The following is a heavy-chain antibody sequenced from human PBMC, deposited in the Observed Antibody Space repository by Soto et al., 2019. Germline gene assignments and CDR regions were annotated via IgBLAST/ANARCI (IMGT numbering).Heavy chain of an antibody. V-gene: IGHV3-64*01. J-gene: IGHJ4*02. CDR3: ARAGGTVVAPVPPDY. CDR2: ISSNGGST. Sequence: EVQLVESGGGLVQPGGSLRLSCAASGFTFSSYAMHWVRQAPGKGLEYVSAISSNGGSTYYANSVKGRFTISRDNSKNTLYLQMGSLRAEDMAVYYCARAGGTVVAPVPPDYWGQGTLVTVSS. D-gene: IGHD3-22*01. CDR1: GFTFSSYA.